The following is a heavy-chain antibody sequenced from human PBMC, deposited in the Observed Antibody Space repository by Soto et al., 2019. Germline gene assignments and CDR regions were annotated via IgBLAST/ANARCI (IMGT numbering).Heavy chain of an antibody. CDR1: GYTFTSYG. J-gene: IGHJ3*02. CDR3: ARVMEVQDFDS. D-gene: IGHD3-10*01. V-gene: IGHV1-3*01. Sequence: SVQVSCKASGYTFTSYGVHWVRQAPGQRLEWMGWINAANGNTKNSQKFQGRVTITRDTSASTAYMELSSLRSEDTAVYYCARVMEVQDFDSWGQGTMVTVSS. CDR2: INAANGNT.